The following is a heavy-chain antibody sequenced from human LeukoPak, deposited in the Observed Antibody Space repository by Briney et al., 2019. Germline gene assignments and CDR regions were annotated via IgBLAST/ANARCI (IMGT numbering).Heavy chain of an antibody. J-gene: IGHJ3*02. CDR1: GFTFNSYA. V-gene: IGHV3-48*02. Sequence: GGSLRLSCAASGFTFNSYAMSWVRQAPGKGLEWVSYISGSGRTIDYADSVRGRFTISRDNAKDSLYLQMNSLRDEDTAVYYCARDRAWASDIWGQGTMVTVSS. CDR3: ARDRAWASDI. CDR2: ISGSGRTI. D-gene: IGHD3-10*01.